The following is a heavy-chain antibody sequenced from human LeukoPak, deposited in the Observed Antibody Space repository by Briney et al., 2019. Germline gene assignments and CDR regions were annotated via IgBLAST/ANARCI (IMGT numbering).Heavy chain of an antibody. CDR3: ARDLTGYCTNGVCSIFDY. Sequence: ASVKVSCKASGYTFTSYYMHWVRQAPGQGLEWMGIINPSGGSTSYAQKFQGRVTMTRGTSTSTVYMELSSLRSEDTAVYYCARDLTGYCTNGVCSIFDYWGQGTLVTVSS. V-gene: IGHV1-46*03. CDR1: GYTFTSYY. J-gene: IGHJ4*02. CDR2: INPSGGST. D-gene: IGHD2-8*01.